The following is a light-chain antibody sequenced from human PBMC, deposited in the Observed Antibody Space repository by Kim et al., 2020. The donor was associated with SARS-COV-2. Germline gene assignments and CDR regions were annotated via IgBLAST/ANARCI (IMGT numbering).Light chain of an antibody. CDR2: QEN. J-gene: IGLJ2*01. CDR3: QAWDSNTSWV. Sequence: VSPGETASITCSGDKLGYKYACWYQQKPGQSPVLVIYQENKRPSVIPERFAGSNSGNTATLTISGTQAMDESHYYCQAWDSNTSWVFGGGTQLTVL. V-gene: IGLV3-1*01. CDR1: KLGYKY.